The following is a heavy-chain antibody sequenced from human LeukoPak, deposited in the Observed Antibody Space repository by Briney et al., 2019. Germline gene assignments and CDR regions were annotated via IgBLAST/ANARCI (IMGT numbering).Heavy chain of an antibody. J-gene: IGHJ4*02. D-gene: IGHD3-10*01. CDR2: IHNSGRT. Sequence: PSETLSLTCSVSGGSVSSYYWSWIRQSPGKGLEWIGYIHNSGRTNYNPSLKSRVTGFVDTSKNQVSLRLSSVTAADTAVYFCAREASRAGTYYFDYWGQGTLLTVSS. CDR1: GGSVSSYY. CDR3: AREASRAGTYYFDY. V-gene: IGHV4-59*02.